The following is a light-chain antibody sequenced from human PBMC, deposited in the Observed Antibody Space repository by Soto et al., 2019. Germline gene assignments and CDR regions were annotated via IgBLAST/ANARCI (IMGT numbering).Light chain of an antibody. V-gene: IGLV1-40*01. J-gene: IGLJ3*02. CDR1: SSNIGAGYD. Sequence: QAVVTQPPSVSGAPGQRVTISCTGNSSNIGAGYDVHWYQQLPGKAPKLLIFGNSHRPSGVPVRFFGSKSGTSASLAITGLQAEDEADYYCQSYDRSLSGAVFGGGTKVTVL. CDR2: GNS. CDR3: QSYDRSLSGAV.